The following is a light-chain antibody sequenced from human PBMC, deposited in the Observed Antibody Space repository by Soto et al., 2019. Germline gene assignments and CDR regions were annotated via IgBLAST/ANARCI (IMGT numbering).Light chain of an antibody. J-gene: IGLJ2*01. CDR2: GNS. V-gene: IGLV1-40*01. CDR3: QSYDSSLSGRGVV. Sequence: QAVVTQPPSVSGAPGQRVTISCTGSSSNIGAGYDVHWYQQLPGTAPKLLIYGNSNRPSGVPDRFSGSKSGTSASLAITGLLAEDEADYYCQSYDSSLSGRGVVFGGGTKLTVL. CDR1: SSNIGAGYD.